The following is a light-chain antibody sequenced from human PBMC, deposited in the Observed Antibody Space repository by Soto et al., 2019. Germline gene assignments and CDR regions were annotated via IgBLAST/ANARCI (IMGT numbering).Light chain of an antibody. CDR3: QQSYGIPPFT. V-gene: IGKV1-39*01. CDR1: QSVSRY. J-gene: IGKJ3*01. CDR2: ATS. Sequence: DIQMTQSPSSLSASVGDSVSITCRTSQSVSRYVNWYQQKAGTAPKLLIYATSKLQSGVPSRFSGSGSGTDFTLSIISLQPEDVATYYFQQSYGIPPFTFGPGTRVDI.